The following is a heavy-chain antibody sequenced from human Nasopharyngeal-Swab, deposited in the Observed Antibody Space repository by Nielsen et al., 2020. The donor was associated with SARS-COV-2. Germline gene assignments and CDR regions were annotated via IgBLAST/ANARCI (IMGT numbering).Heavy chain of an antibody. V-gene: IGHV4-39*01. D-gene: IGHD2-15*01. J-gene: IGHJ3*02. CDR3: ARQWYCSGGSCYPPGAFDI. CDR2: IYYSGST. CDR1: GGSISSSSYY. Sequence: SETLPLTYTVSGGSISSSSYYWGWLRQPPGKWLEWIGSIYYSGSTYYNPSLKSRVTVSVDTTKNQFSLKMSSVTAADTAMYYCARQWYCSGGSCYPPGAFDIWGQGTMVTVSS.